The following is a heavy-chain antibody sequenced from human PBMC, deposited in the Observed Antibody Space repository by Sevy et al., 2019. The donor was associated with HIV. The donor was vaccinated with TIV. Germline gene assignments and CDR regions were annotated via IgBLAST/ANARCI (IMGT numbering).Heavy chain of an antibody. Sequence: GGSLRLSCAASGFTFSSYAMSWVRQAPGKGLEWVSAISGSGGSTYYADSVKGRLTISRDNSKNTLYLQMNSLRAEDTAVYYCANGGGAAAGFDYWGQGTLVTVSS. J-gene: IGHJ4*02. CDR1: GFTFSSYA. V-gene: IGHV3-23*01. D-gene: IGHD6-13*01. CDR2: ISGSGGST. CDR3: ANGGGAAAGFDY.